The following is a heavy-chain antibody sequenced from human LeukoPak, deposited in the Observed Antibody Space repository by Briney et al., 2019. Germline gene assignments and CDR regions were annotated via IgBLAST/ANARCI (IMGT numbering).Heavy chain of an antibody. CDR3: ARGRDGYNPTADY. D-gene: IGHD5-24*01. Sequence: ASVKVSCKASGYTFTNYGISWVRQAPGQGLEWMGWISAYNGNTNYAQKLQGRVTMTTDTSASTAYMELRSLRSDDTAAYFCARGRDGYNPTADYWGQGTLVTVSS. J-gene: IGHJ4*02. CDR2: ISAYNGNT. CDR1: GYTFTNYG. V-gene: IGHV1-18*01.